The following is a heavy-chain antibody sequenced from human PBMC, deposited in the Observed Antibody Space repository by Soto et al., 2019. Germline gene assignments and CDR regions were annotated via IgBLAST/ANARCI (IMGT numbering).Heavy chain of an antibody. CDR3: ARDLGVATIRALDYYYGMDV. Sequence: PSETLSLTCAVSGGSISSSNWWSWVRQPPGKGLEWIGEIYHSGSTNYNPSLKSRVTISVDKSKNQFSLKLSSVTAADTAVYYRARDLGVATIRALDYYYGMDVWGQGTTVTVSS. J-gene: IGHJ6*02. V-gene: IGHV4-4*02. D-gene: IGHD5-12*01. CDR1: GGSISSSNW. CDR2: IYHSGST.